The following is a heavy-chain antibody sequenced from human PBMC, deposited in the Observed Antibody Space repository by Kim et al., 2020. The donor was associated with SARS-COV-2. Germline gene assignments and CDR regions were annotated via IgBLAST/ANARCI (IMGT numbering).Heavy chain of an antibody. D-gene: IGHD3-10*01. Sequence: SETLSLTCTVSGGSISSYYWSWIRQPPGKGLEWIGYIYYSGSTNYNPSLKSRVTISVDTSKNQFSLKLSSVTTADTAAEYCAVDLYGSGTYDAFDMWGQG. V-gene: IGHV4-59*01. CDR2: IYYSGST. J-gene: IGHJ3*02. CDR1: GGSISSYY. CDR3: AVDLYGSGTYDAFDM.